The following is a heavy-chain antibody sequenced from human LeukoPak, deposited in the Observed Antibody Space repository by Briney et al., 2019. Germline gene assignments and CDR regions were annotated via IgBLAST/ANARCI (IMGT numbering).Heavy chain of an antibody. CDR2: IYHSGST. CDR3: ARDGRGLGFYYYYMDV. V-gene: IGHV4-38-2*02. Sequence: SETLSLTCTVSGYSISSGYYWGWIRQPPGKGLEWIGSIYHSGSTYYNPSLKSRVTISVDTSKNQFSLKLSSVTAADTAVYYCARDGRGLGFYYYYMDVWGKGTTVTVSS. CDR1: GYSISSGYY. J-gene: IGHJ6*03.